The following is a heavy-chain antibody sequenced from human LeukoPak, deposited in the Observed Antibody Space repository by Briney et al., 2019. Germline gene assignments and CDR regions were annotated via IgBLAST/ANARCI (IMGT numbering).Heavy chain of an antibody. Sequence: SETLSLTCTVSGGSISSGGYYWSWIRQHPGKGLEWIGYIHYTGSTNYNASLKSRVTISVGTSKNQFSLKLSSVTAADTAVYYCARTYMTSARFDPWGQGTLVTVSS. CDR2: IHYTGST. CDR1: GGSISSGGYY. CDR3: ARTYMTSARFDP. D-gene: IGHD2-21*02. V-gene: IGHV4-31*03. J-gene: IGHJ5*02.